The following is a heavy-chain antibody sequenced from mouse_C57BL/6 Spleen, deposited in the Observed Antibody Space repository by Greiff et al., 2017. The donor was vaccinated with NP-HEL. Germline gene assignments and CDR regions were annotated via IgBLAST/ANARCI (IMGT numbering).Heavy chain of an antibody. CDR1: GFNIKDDY. CDR3: TTALRQVGY. V-gene: IGHV14-4*01. J-gene: IGHJ2*01. D-gene: IGHD1-2*01. CDR2: IDPENGDT. Sequence: EVKVEESGAELVRPGASVKLSCTASGFNIKDDYMHWVKQRPEQGLEWIGWIDPENGDTEYASKFQGKATITADTSSNTAYLQLSSLTSEDTAVYYCTTALRQVGYWGQGTTLTVSS.